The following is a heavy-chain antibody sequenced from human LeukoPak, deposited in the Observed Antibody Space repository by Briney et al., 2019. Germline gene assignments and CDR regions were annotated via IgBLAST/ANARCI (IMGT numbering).Heavy chain of an antibody. Sequence: ASAKVSCKASDYTFTSYGISWVRQAPGQGLEWMGWISAYNGNTNYAQKLQGRVTMTTDTSTSTAYMELRSLRSDGTAVYYCAYDSSGYNNYFDYWGQGTLVTVSS. D-gene: IGHD3-22*01. CDR2: ISAYNGNT. J-gene: IGHJ4*02. V-gene: IGHV1-18*01. CDR3: AYDSSGYNNYFDY. CDR1: DYTFTSYG.